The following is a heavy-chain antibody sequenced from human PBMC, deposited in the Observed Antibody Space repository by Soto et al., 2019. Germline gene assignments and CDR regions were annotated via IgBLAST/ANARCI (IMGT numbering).Heavy chain of an antibody. J-gene: IGHJ6*02. D-gene: IGHD2-2*01. CDR1: GYTFTSYA. CDR3: ATVVVVPAAKSRYYYYYGMDV. Sequence: ASVKVSCKASGYTFTSYAMHWVRQAPGQRLEWMGWINAGNGNTKYSQKFQGRVTITRDTSASTAYMELSSLRSEDTAVYYCATVVVVPAAKSRYYYYYGMDVWGQGTTVTVSS. CDR2: INAGNGNT. V-gene: IGHV1-3*01.